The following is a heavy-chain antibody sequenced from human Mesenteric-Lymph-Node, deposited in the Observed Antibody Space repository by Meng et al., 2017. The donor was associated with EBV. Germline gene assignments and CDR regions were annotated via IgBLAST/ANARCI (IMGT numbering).Heavy chain of an antibody. Sequence: RRHRQAAGQGSVKPSETLSLTCSVSGGSISSSNYYWGWIRQPTGKGLEWIGTIYYSGSTYYNPSLKSRVTISVGTSKNQFSLKLSSVTAADTAFYYCARITGPGLPYYFNYWGQGTLVTVSS. CDR2: IYYSGST. J-gene: IGHJ4*02. D-gene: IGHD2-8*02. CDR3: ARITGPGLPYYFNY. CDR1: GGSISSSNYY. V-gene: IGHV4-39*06.